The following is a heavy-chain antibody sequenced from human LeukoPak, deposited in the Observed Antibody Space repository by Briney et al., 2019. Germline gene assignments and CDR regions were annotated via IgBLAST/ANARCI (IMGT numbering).Heavy chain of an antibody. CDR2: IIPILGIA. V-gene: IGHV1-69*04. Sequence: SVKVSCKASGGTFSSYAISWVRQAPGQGLEWMGRIIPILGIANYAQKFQGRVTITADKSTSTAYMELSSLRSEDTAVYYCARVYCGGDCSMSAFDIWGQGKMVTVSS. J-gene: IGHJ3*02. CDR1: GGTFSSYA. D-gene: IGHD2-21*02. CDR3: ARVYCGGDCSMSAFDI.